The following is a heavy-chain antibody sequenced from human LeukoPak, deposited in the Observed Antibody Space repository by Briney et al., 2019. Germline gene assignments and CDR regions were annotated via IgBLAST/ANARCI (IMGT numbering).Heavy chain of an antibody. CDR1: GGSIKNYY. CDR3: ARHRSDTGGKKGVNWFDP. J-gene: IGHJ5*02. Sequence: SETLSLTCSVSGGSIKNYYWSWIRQPPGKGMEWLGNIYFGGTTDYNSSLKSRLTISVDTFKNQLSLNLQSVTAADTATYYCARHRSDTGGKKGVNWFDPWGQGTLVTVSS. CDR2: IYFGGTT. D-gene: IGHD4-23*01. V-gene: IGHV4-59*01.